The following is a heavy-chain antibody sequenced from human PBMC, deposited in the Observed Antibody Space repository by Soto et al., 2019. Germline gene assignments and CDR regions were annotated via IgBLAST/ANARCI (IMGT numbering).Heavy chain of an antibody. CDR3: ARDQGATTLYYHGMDL. CDR2: ISYDGSNK. V-gene: IGHV3-30-3*01. D-gene: IGHD1-1*01. Sequence: QVQLVESGGGVVQPGSSLRLSCAASGFTFSSYAMHWVRQAPGKGLEWVALISYDGSNKYYADSVKGRFTISRDTLYLQMNSLRPEDTAVSHCARDQGATTLYYHGMDLWGQGTTVTVSS. CDR1: GFTFSSYA. J-gene: IGHJ6*02.